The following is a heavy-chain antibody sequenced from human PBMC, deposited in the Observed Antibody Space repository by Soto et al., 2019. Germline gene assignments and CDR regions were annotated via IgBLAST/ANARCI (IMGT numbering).Heavy chain of an antibody. CDR2: IYYSGST. CDR3: ALLLPSPGTFYFDY. D-gene: IGHD3-16*01. J-gene: IGHJ4*02. Sequence: PSETLSLTCTVSGGSISTADYYWSWIRQPPGKALEWIGYIYYSGSTYYNPSLKSRLTMSVDTSKNQFSLKLTSVTAADTAVYYCALLLPSPGTFYFDYWGQGTLVTVSS. V-gene: IGHV4-30-4*01. CDR1: GGSISTADYY.